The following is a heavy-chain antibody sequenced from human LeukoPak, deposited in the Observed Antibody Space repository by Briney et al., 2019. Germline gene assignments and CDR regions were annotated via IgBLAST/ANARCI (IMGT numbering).Heavy chain of an antibody. Sequence: PGGSLRLSCAASGFTVSNNYMSWVRQAPGKGLEWVSLIYNNGNTYYADSVKGRFSISRDASKNTLYLQMNSLRAEDTAVYYCAREEGLVLDYWGQGTLVTVSS. CDR2: IYNNGNT. J-gene: IGHJ4*02. CDR3: AREEGLVLDY. CDR1: GFTVSNNY. V-gene: IGHV3-66*01. D-gene: IGHD2-8*02.